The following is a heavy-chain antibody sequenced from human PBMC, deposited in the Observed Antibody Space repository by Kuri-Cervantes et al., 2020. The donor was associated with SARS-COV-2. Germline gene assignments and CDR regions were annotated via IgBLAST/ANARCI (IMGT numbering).Heavy chain of an antibody. CDR3: ARMSMVRGVLGRRTLDYRYYAMDV. V-gene: IGHV4-59*12. CDR1: GGSISSYY. J-gene: IGHJ6*02. D-gene: IGHD3-10*01. Sequence: GSLRLSCTVSGGSISSYYWSWIRQPPGKGLEWIGYIYYSGSTNYNPSLKSRVTISVDTSKNQFSLKLSSVTAADTAVYYCARMSMVRGVLGRRTLDYRYYAMDVWGPGTRVTVSS. CDR2: IYYSGST.